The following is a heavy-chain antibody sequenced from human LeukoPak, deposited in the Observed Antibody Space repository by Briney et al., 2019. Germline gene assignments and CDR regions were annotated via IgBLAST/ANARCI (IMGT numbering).Heavy chain of an antibody. Sequence: GGSLRLSCAASGFTFSSYAMSWVRQAPGKGLEWVSAISGSGGSTYYADSVKGRFTISRDNSKNTLYLQMNSLRAEDTVVYYCAKARIRSSYFDYWGQGTLVTVSS. D-gene: IGHD1-14*01. V-gene: IGHV3-23*01. CDR1: GFTFSSYA. CDR2: ISGSGGST. CDR3: AKARIRSSYFDY. J-gene: IGHJ4*02.